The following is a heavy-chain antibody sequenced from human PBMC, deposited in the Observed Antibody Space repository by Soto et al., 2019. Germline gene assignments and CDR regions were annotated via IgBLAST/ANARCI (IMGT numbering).Heavy chain of an antibody. Sequence: EVQLLESGGGLVQPGGSLRLSCAASGFTFSNYAVTWVRQAPRKGLEWVSTISGSGGSTYYADSVKGRFTISRDNSKKPAYLEMNSPRGEDKAVNYCAKGQGSSLYEIDLWGPGNLVTVSS. CDR1: GFTFSNYA. V-gene: IGHV3-23*01. CDR3: AKGQGSSLYEIDL. D-gene: IGHD6-13*01. J-gene: IGHJ4*02. CDR2: ISGSGGST.